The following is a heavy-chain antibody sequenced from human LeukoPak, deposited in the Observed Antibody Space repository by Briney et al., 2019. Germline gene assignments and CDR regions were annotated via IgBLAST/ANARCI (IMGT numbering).Heavy chain of an antibody. CDR1: GSTFSSYA. J-gene: IGHJ4*02. Sequence: PGGSLRLSCAASGSTFSSYAMSWVRQAPGKGLEWVSPISGSGSSTYYADSVKGWFTISRDNSKNTLYLQMNSLRAEDTAVYYCAKGVAVASPYYFDYWGQGNLVTVSS. CDR3: AKGVAVASPYYFDY. CDR2: ISGSGSST. D-gene: IGHD6-19*01. V-gene: IGHV3-23*01.